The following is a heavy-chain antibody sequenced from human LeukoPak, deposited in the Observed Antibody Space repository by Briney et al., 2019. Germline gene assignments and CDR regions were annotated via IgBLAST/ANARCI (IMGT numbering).Heavy chain of an antibody. Sequence: ASVKVSCKASGYTFTSYDINWVRQATGQGLEWMGWMNPNSGNTGYAQKFQGRVTMTRNTSRSTAYMELSSLRSEDTAVYYCARAFRGVMGMYNWFDPWGQGTLVTVSS. CDR3: ARAFRGVMGMYNWFDP. V-gene: IGHV1-8*01. D-gene: IGHD3-16*01. CDR2: MNPNSGNT. CDR1: GYTFTSYD. J-gene: IGHJ5*02.